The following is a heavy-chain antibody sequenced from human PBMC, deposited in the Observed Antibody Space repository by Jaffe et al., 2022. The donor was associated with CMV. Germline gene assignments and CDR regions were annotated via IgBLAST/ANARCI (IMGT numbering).Heavy chain of an antibody. CDR2: IYYSGST. V-gene: IGHV4-39*01. D-gene: IGHD6-13*01. J-gene: IGHJ6*02. CDR3: ATHEISIAAAGSPVDYYYYYGMDV. CDR1: GGSISSSSYY. Sequence: QLQLQESGPGLVKPSETLSLTCTVSGGSISSSSYYWGWIRQPPGKGLEWIGSIYYSGSTYYNPSLKSRVTISVDTSKNQFSLKLSSVTAADTAVYYCATHEISIAAAGSPVDYYYYYGMDVWGQGTTVTVSS.